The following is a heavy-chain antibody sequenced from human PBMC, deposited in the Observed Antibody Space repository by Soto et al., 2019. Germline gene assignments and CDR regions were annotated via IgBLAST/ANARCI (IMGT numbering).Heavy chain of an antibody. V-gene: IGHV1-69*13. D-gene: IGHD2-2*01. CDR3: ARDFGYCSSTSCYSPYAFDI. J-gene: IGHJ3*02. Sequence: ASVKVSCKASGGTFSSYAISWVRQAPGQGLEWMGGIIPIFGTANYAQKLQGRVTITADESTSTAYMELSSLRSEDTAVYYCARDFGYCSSTSCYSPYAFDIWGHGTMVTVSS. CDR1: GGTFSSYA. CDR2: IIPIFGTA.